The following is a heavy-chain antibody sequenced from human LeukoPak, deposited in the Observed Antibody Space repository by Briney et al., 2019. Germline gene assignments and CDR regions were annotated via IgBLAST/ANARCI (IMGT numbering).Heavy chain of an antibody. CDR3: VRDGYKD. V-gene: IGHV3-66*01. J-gene: IGHJ4*02. Sequence: GGSLRLSCAASGFTFSSYSMNWVRQAPGKGLEWVSVIYSDGNTYYADSVRGRFTISRDNSKNTLYLQMNSLRAEDTAVYYCVRDGYKDWGQGTLVTVSS. D-gene: IGHD1-1*01. CDR1: GFTFSSYS. CDR2: IYSDGNT.